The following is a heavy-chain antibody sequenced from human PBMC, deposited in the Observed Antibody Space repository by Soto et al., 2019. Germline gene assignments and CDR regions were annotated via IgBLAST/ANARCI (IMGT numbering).Heavy chain of an antibody. CDR2: VSDSGGST. J-gene: IGHJ4*02. CDR1: GFTFSSYA. V-gene: IGHV3-23*01. CDR3: ARTIVGGVVQAFDF. D-gene: IGHD1-26*01. Sequence: EVQLLESGGGLVQPGGSLRLSCAASGFTFSSYAMNWVRQAPGQGLEWVSTVSDSGGSTYYADSVQGRFTISRDNSKNTLFLHMNSLGAEDTAIYYCARTIVGGVVQAFDFWGQGTLVTVSS.